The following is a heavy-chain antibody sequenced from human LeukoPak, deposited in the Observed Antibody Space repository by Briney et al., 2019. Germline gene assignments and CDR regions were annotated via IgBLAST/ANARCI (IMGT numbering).Heavy chain of an antibody. CDR3: ARPNIPRLITFGGVIALWYFDL. CDR2: IYYSGST. Sequence: SETLSLTCTVSGGSISSSSYYWGWIRQPPGKGLEWIGSIYYSGSTYYNPSLKSRVTISVDTSKNQFSLKLSSVTAADTAVYYCARPNIPRLITFGGVIALWYFDLWGRGTLVTVSS. J-gene: IGHJ2*01. V-gene: IGHV4-39*01. D-gene: IGHD3-16*02. CDR1: GGSISSSSYY.